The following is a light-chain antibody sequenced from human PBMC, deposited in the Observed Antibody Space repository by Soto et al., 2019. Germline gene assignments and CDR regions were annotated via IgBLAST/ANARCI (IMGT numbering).Light chain of an antibody. CDR1: SSKVGSNH. CDR3: TAWDDSLRGCM. Sequence: QSVLTQPPSASGTHGQRVTISCSGSSSKVGSNHVHWYQQLPGTAPKLLLSDNDQRPSGVPDRFSGSKSGTSASLAISGLRSEDEADYYCTAWDDSLRGCMFGGGTNVTVL. J-gene: IGLJ3*02. V-gene: IGLV1-47*02. CDR2: DND.